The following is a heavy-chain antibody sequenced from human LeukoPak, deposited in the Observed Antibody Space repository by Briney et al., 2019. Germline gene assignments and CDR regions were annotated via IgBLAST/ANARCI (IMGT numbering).Heavy chain of an antibody. CDR3: AREVRGDRAFDI. V-gene: IGHV4-34*01. CDR2: INHSGST. J-gene: IGHJ3*02. Sequence: SETLSLTCAVYGGSFSGYYWSWIRQPPGKGLEWIGEINHSGSTNYNPSLKSRVTISVDTSKNQFSLKLSSVTAADTAVYYCAREVRGDRAFDIWGQGTMVTVSS. CDR1: GGSFSGYY. D-gene: IGHD7-27*01.